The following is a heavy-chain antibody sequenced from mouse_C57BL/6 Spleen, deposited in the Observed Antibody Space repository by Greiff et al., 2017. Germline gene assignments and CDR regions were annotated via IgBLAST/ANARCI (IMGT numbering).Heavy chain of an antibody. CDR2: IDPETGGT. CDR3: TSQGLGRFAY. J-gene: IGHJ3*01. CDR1: GYTFTDYE. Sequence: QVQLQQSGAELVRPGASVTLSCKASGYTFTDYEMHWVKQTPVHGLEWIGAIDPETGGTAYNQKFKGKAILTADKSSSTAYMERRSLTSEDSAVYYCTSQGLGRFAYWGKGTLVTVSA. D-gene: IGHD4-1*01. V-gene: IGHV1-15*01.